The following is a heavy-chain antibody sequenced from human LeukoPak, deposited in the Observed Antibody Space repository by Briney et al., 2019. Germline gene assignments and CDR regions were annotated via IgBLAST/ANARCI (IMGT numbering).Heavy chain of an antibody. Sequence: GGSLRPSCAASGFTFSSYWMTWVRQVPGKGLEWVGHIKSNVVGGTTDYAAPVKDRFTISRVDSKDTLFLQMNSLKTEDTAAYYCATEYYGSLNYWGQGTLVTVSS. CDR3: ATEYYGSLNY. V-gene: IGHV3-15*01. CDR2: IKSNVVGGTT. D-gene: IGHD3-10*01. CDR1: GFTFSSYW. J-gene: IGHJ4*02.